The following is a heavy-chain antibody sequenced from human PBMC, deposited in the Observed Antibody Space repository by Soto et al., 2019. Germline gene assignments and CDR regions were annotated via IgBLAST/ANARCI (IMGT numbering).Heavy chain of an antibody. D-gene: IGHD3-10*01. CDR3: ASDRPGSPHYFDY. Sequence: RRPPVPGTPGKGLVWVSRINTDGSDTSYADSVKGRFTISRDNAKNTFYLQMFRLNGEYTAVFFCASDRPGSPHYFDYCGPGNQVTV. V-gene: IGHV3-74*01. J-gene: IGHJ4*02. CDR2: INTDGSDT. CDR1: R.